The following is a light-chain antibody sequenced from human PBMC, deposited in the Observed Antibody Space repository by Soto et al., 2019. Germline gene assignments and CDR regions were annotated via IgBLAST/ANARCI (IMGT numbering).Light chain of an antibody. V-gene: IGLV2-18*02. CDR3: SSFTTSDTYV. CDR1: SSEIGSYNR. CDR2: EVN. J-gene: IGLJ1*01. Sequence: QXALTHPASVSGSPGQSVTISCTGTSSEIGSYNRVSWYQQPPGAAPKLMICEVNNRPSGVPERFSGSKSGNTASLTIFGLQAEDEADYYCSSFTTSDTYVFGTGT.